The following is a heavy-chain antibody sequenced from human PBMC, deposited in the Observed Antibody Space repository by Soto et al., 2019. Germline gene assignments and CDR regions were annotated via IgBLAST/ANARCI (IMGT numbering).Heavy chain of an antibody. CDR2: INSDSDTI. Sequence: GSLRLSCAASGFTFSYYGLSWVRQAPGKGLEWISYINSDSDTIYYADSVKGRFTISRENAKNSLYLQMSSLRDEDTAVYYCARSGYGPYYFDSWGHGTLVAVSS. D-gene: IGHD5-18*01. J-gene: IGHJ4*01. V-gene: IGHV3-48*02. CDR3: ARSGYGPYYFDS. CDR1: GFTFSYYG.